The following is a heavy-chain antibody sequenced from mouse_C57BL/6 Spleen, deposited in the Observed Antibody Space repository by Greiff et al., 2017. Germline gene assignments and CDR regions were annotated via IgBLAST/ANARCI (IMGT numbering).Heavy chain of an antibody. V-gene: IGHV1-53*01. Sequence: VQLQQPGTELVKPGASVKLSCKASGYTFTSYWMHWVKQRPGQGLEWIGNINPSNGGTNYNEKFKSKATLTVDKSSSTAYMQLSSLTSDDSAVYYCARSSGIYYDYDGPYYFDYWGQGTTRTVSS. CDR2: INPSNGGT. D-gene: IGHD2-4*01. CDR1: GYTFTSYW. CDR3: ARSSGIYYDYDGPYYFDY. J-gene: IGHJ2*01.